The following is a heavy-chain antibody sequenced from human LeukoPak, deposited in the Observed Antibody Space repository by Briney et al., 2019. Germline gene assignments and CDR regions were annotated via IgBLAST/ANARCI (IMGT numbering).Heavy chain of an antibody. Sequence: ASVKVSCKASGYTFTSYGISWVRQAPGQGLEWMGWISAYNGNTNYAQKLQGRVTLTRDMSTSTDYLELSSLRSEDTAVYYCAREVVSRLLFAPHAFDIWGQGTMVTVSS. CDR1: GYTFTSYG. V-gene: IGHV1-18*01. CDR2: ISAYNGNT. CDR3: AREVVSRLLFAPHAFDI. J-gene: IGHJ3*02. D-gene: IGHD2-15*01.